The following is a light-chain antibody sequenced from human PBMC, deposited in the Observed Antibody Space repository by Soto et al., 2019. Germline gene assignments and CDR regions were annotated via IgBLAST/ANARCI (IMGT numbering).Light chain of an antibody. CDR1: SSNVAINP. CDR3: QSYDSSLSASVV. J-gene: IGLJ2*01. V-gene: IGLV1-40*01. Sequence: QAVVTQPPSVSGTPGQRVTISCSGSSSNVAINPVNWYQHLPGAAPRLLIYANNNRPSGVPDRFSGSRSGTSASLAITGLQAEDEAEYYCQSYDSSLSASVVFGGGTKLTVL. CDR2: ANN.